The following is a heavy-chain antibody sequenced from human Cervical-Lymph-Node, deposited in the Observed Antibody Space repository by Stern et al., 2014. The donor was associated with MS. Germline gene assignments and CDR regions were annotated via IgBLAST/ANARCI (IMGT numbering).Heavy chain of an antibody. J-gene: IGHJ4*02. CDR2: ISSSSAYI. V-gene: IGHV3-21*06. CDR1: GFTFSNYT. Sequence: VQLEESGGGLVKPGGSLCLSCAVSGFTFSNYTMDWVRQPPGKGLARVSSISSSSAYIYYANSVRGRFTISRDNAKNSLYLQMNSLRAEDAAVYYCARARRGFDYWGQGTLVIVSS. CDR3: ARARRGFDY.